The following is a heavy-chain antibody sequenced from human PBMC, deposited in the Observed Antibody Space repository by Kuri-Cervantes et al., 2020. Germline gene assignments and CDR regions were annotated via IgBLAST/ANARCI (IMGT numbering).Heavy chain of an antibody. CDR2: IYHSGST. CDR3: ARDHYDFFYGMDV. Sequence: SETLSLTCAVSGGSISSGGYSWSWIRQPPGKGLEWIGYIYHSGSTYYNPSLKSRVTISVDTSKNQFSLKLSSVTAADTAVYYCARDHYDFFYGMDVWGQGTTVTVSS. J-gene: IGHJ6*02. CDR1: GGSISSGGYS. D-gene: IGHD3-3*01. V-gene: IGHV4-30-2*01.